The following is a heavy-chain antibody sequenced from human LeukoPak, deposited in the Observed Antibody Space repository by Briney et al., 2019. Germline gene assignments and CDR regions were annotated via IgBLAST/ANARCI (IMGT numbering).Heavy chain of an antibody. CDR3: ARPLDYYYMDV. J-gene: IGHJ6*03. V-gene: IGHV3-74*01. CDR2: INSDGSST. CDR1: GFTFSSYW. Sequence: GGSLRLSCAASGFTFSSYWMHWVRHAPGKGLVWVSRINSDGSSTSYADSVKGRFTISRDNAKNTLYLQMNSLRAEDTAVYYCARPLDYYYMDVWGKGTTVTVSS.